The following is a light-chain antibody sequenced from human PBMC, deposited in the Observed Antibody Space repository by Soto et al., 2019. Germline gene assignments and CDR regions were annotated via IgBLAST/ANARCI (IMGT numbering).Light chain of an antibody. CDR1: QSVSSSC. V-gene: IGKV3-20*01. J-gene: IGKJ3*01. Sequence: EIVLTQSPGTLSLSPGERATLSCRASQSVSSSCLAWYQQKPGLAPRLLIYGASSRATGIPDRFSGSGSVTDFTLTISRLEPEDSAVYYCQQYGSSPFTFGPGTKVDIK. CDR3: QQYGSSPFT. CDR2: GAS.